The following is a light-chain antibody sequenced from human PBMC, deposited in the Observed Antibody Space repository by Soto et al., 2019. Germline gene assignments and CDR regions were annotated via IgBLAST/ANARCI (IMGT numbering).Light chain of an antibody. J-gene: IGLJ3*02. CDR3: QSYDPSLSGPV. CDR1: SSNIGAGYD. V-gene: IGLV1-40*01. Sequence: QSVLTQPPSVSGAPGQRVTISCTGSSSNIGAGYDVHWYQQLPGTAPKLLIYGNSNRPSGVPDRFSGSKSGTSASLAITGLHAEDEADYYCQSYDPSLSGPVFGGGPKLTVL. CDR2: GNS.